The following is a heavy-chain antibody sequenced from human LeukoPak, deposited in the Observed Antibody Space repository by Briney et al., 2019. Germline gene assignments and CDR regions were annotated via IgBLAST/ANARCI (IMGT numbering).Heavy chain of an antibody. V-gene: IGHV4-59*01. D-gene: IGHD3-22*01. Sequence: ETSGTLSLTCTVSGGSISSYYWSWIRQPPGKGLEWIGYIYYSGSTNYNPSLKSRVTISVDTSKNQFSLKLSSVTAADTAVYYCARDLSGYYYDWDTRAGSTNWFDPWGQGTLVTVSS. CDR2: IYYSGST. J-gene: IGHJ5*02. CDR1: GGSISSYY. CDR3: ARDLSGYYYDWDTRAGSTNWFDP.